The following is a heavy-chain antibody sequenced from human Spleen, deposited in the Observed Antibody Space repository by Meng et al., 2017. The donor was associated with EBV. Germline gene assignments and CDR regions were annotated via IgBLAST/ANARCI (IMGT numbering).Heavy chain of an antibody. D-gene: IGHD3-10*01. Sequence: QLTESCPGLVKPSETLSLTCTVSGGSVSSGSYYWSWIRQPPGKGLEWIGNIFYSGYTYYNPSLKSRVTMSVDTSKNQFSLKLNSVTAADTAVYYCATDHYGSGSLFWGQGTLVTVSS. J-gene: IGHJ4*02. CDR2: IFYSGYT. CDR3: ATDHYGSGSLF. CDR1: GGSVSSGSYY. V-gene: IGHV4-39*07.